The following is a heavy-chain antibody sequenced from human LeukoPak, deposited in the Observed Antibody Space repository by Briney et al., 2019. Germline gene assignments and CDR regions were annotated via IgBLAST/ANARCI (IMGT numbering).Heavy chain of an antibody. D-gene: IGHD6-13*01. J-gene: IGHJ4*02. CDR1: GFTFSSYA. CDR3: AKGEQLVQFPFDY. Sequence: GGSLRLSCAASGFTFSSYAMSWVRQAPGKGLEWVSAISGSGGSTYYADSVKGRFTISRDNSKNTLYLQMNSLRAEDTVVYYCAKGEQLVQFPFDYWGQGTLVTVSS. V-gene: IGHV3-23*01. CDR2: ISGSGGST.